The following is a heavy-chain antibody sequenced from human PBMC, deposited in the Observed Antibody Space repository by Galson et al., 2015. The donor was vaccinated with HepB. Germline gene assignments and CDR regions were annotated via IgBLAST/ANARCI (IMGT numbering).Heavy chain of an antibody. CDR3: ARPAITFVRGGLQWFGP. CDR2: INAGSGYT. CDR1: GYTFTNYA. Sequence: SVKVSCKASGYTFTNYAMHWVRQAPGQRLEWMGWINAGSGYTKYSQKFQGRVTITRDTSASTAYMELSSLTSEDTAVYYCARPAITFVRGGLQWFGPWGQGTLVTVSS. D-gene: IGHD3-10*01. V-gene: IGHV1-3*01. J-gene: IGHJ5*02.